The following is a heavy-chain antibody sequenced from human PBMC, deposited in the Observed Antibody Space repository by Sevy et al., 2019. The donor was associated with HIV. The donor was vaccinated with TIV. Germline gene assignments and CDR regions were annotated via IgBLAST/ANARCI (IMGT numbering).Heavy chain of an antibody. CDR1: GFAFSNYYA. J-gene: IGHJ6*02. D-gene: IGHD4-17*01. CDR2: ISYDGSDK. Sequence: SLRLSCVASGFAFSNYYAMHWVRQAPGKGLEWVALISYDGSDKYYADSVKGRFTISRDNFKNTLFLQMNSLTTGDTAVYYCARPRANYVDHYFFYAMDVWGQGTTVTVSS. V-gene: IGHV3-30-3*01. CDR3: ARPRANYVDHYFFYAMDV.